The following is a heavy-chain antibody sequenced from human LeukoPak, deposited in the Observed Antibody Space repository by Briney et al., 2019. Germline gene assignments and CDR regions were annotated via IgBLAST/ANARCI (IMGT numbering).Heavy chain of an antibody. CDR3: SRFSPLSNAWMTTAPYYYFDY. Sequence: QPGGSLRLSCAASGFTFSSYWMSWVRQAPGKGLEWVANIKQDGSEKYYVDSVKGRFTLPRDNAKNSLYLQMNSLRAEDTAVYYWSRFSPLSNAWMTTAPYYYFDYWGQGTLVTVSS. CDR1: GFTFSSYW. D-gene: IGHD4-11*01. CDR2: IKQDGSEK. V-gene: IGHV3-7*01. J-gene: IGHJ4*02.